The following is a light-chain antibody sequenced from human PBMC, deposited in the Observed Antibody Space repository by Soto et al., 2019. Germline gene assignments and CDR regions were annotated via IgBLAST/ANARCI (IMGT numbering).Light chain of an antibody. CDR2: YDD. CDR1: SSNIGNNA. V-gene: IGLV1-36*01. Sequence: QSVLTQPPSVSDAPRQRVTISCSGSSSNIGNNAVNLYQQLPGKAPKLLIYYDDLLPSGVSDRFSGSKSGTSASLAISGLQSEDEADYYCAAWDDSLNGVVFGGGTKLTVL. CDR3: AAWDDSLNGVV. J-gene: IGLJ2*01.